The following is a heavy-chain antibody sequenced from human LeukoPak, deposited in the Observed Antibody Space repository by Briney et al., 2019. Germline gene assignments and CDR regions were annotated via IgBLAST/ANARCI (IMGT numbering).Heavy chain of an antibody. V-gene: IGHV1-69*04. CDR2: IIPILGIA. Sequence: ASVKVSCKASGGTFSSYAISWVRQAPGQGLEWMGRIIPILGIANYAQKFQGRVTITADKPTSTAYMELSSLRSEDTAVYYCASGKFGWAGMGGPENDYWGQGTLVTVSS. J-gene: IGHJ4*02. CDR3: ASGKFGWAGMGGPENDY. CDR1: GGTFSSYA. D-gene: IGHD6-19*01.